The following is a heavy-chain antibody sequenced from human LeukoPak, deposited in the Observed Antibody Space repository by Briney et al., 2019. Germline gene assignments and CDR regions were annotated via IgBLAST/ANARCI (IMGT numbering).Heavy chain of an antibody. D-gene: IGHD4-17*01. J-gene: IGHJ4*02. V-gene: IGHV1-18*01. CDR1: GYTFTNFG. Sequence: ASVTVSCKASGYTFTNFGISWVRQAPGQGLEWMGWISAYNGNTDYAQRLQGRVTMTTDTSTSTAYMELRSLRSDDTAVYYCARDRDYGDYNTQDLFVYWGQGTLVTVSS. CDR3: ARDRDYGDYNTQDLFVY. CDR2: ISAYNGNT.